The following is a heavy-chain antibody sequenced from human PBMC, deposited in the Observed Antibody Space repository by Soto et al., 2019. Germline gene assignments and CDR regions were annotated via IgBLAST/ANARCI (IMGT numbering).Heavy chain of an antibody. V-gene: IGHV4-59*01. CDR3: ARGMITFGGVIVLHWSDP. CDR2: IYYSGST. CDR1: GGSISSYY. Sequence: PSETLSLTCTVSGGSISSYYWSWIRQPPGKGLEWIGYIYYSGSTNYNPSLKSRVTISVDTSKNQFSLKLSSVTAADTAVYYCARGMITFGGVIVLHWSDPWGQGTLVTVSS. D-gene: IGHD3-16*02. J-gene: IGHJ5*02.